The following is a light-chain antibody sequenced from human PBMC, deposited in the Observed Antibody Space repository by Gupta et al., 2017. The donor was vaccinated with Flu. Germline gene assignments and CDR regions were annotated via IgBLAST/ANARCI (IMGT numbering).Light chain of an antibody. CDR1: SSDVGTYRM. Sequence: QSALTQPASVSGSPGQSITISCIGTSSDVGTYRMVSWYQQPPGKAPKLMIYEVNKRPSGVSNRFSGSKSGDAASLTIAGLQAEDEADYFCYSYAGSSTLVFGTGTKVTVL. V-gene: IGLV2-23*02. CDR3: YSYAGSSTLV. CDR2: EVN. J-gene: IGLJ1*01.